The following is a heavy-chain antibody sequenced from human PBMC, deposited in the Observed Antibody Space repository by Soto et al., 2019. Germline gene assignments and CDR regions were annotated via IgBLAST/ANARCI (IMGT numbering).Heavy chain of an antibody. CDR3: ANNLRYNSSPDAMEI. Sequence: GWSLRLSCSGSGFTFNTFAMHWVRQAPGKGLEWVSHIGGSTGSTDYADSVQGRVTISRDNSKNTLSLEMDSLRTEDTAVYHCANNLRYNSSPDAMEIWGQGTMVTVSS. V-gene: IGHV3-23*01. D-gene: IGHD1-20*01. CDR1: GFTFNTFA. J-gene: IGHJ3*02. CDR2: IGGSTGST.